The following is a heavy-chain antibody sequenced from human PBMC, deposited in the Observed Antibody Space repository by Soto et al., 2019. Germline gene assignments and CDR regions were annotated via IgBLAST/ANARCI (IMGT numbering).Heavy chain of an antibody. D-gene: IGHD3-3*01. J-gene: IGHJ6*02. Sequence: GGSLRLSCAASGFTFSTYAMTWVRQAPGKGLEWVSAISASGGSTYYADSVKGRFTISRDNSKNTLYLQMNSLRVEDTAVYYCAKEGRNPTEMSYDFWSGCHNTDYYYGMDVWGQGNTVTVSS. CDR2: ISASGGST. CDR1: GFTFSTYA. CDR3: AKEGRNPTEMSYDFWSGCHNTDYYYGMDV. V-gene: IGHV3-23*01.